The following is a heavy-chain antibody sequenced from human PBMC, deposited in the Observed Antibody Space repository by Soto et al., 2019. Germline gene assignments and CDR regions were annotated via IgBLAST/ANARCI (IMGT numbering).Heavy chain of an antibody. J-gene: IGHJ6*02. CDR2: ISVSGGST. CDR3: RKDKFKSGGPDSSRWYQGGSYYYGMDV. V-gene: IGHV3-23*01. Sequence: GGSLRLSCAASGLTYSSYAMSWFGQAPGKGLEWVSAISVSGGSTYYADSVKGRFTFSRDNSNNTLYLQMNSLRAADTAVYYYRKDKFKSGGPDSSRWYQGGSYYYGMDVWGQGTTVTVSS. CDR1: GLTYSSYA. D-gene: IGHD6-13*01.